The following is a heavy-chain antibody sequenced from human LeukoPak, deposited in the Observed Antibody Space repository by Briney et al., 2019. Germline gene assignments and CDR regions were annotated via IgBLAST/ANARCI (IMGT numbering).Heavy chain of an antibody. CDR2: VSSNGAKT. D-gene: IGHD2-2*01. Sequence: PGGSLRLSCAVSGFTINNYAMSWVRQAPGKGLEWVSAVSSNGAKTYYADSVKGRFTISRDNYKNMVFLQMNSLRAEDTAVYYCARLVCSTIPCYGKFYFDSWGQGTLVPVSS. J-gene: IGHJ4*02. V-gene: IGHV3-23*01. CDR1: GFTINNYA. CDR3: ARLVCSTIPCYGKFYFDS.